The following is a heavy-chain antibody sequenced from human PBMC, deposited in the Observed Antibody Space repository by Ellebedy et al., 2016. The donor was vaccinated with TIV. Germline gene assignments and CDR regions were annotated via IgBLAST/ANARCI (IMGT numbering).Heavy chain of an antibody. CDR1: RVTFSRYP. V-gene: IGHV1-69*04. CDR2: IIPILGIA. Sequence: AASVTVSCKASRVTFSRYPISWVRQAPGQGCEWMRRIIPILGIANYTQKFQGKVTITADKSTSTAYMELGSLRSEDTAMYYCARDLMGRGDYWGQGTLVTVSS. J-gene: IGHJ4*02. CDR3: ARDLMGRGDY. D-gene: IGHD2-15*01.